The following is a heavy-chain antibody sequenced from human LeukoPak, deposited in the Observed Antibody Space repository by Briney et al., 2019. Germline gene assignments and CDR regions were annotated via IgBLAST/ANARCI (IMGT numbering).Heavy chain of an antibody. CDR2: ISGSGGST. J-gene: IGHJ4*02. D-gene: IGHD1-20*01. Sequence: PGGSLRLSCAASGFTFSSYAMSWVRQAPGKGLEWVSAISGSGGSTYYADSVKGRFTISRDNSKNTLYLQMNSLRAEDTAVYYCAKARIHNWNDASGVFGYWGQGTLVTVSS. CDR3: AKARIHNWNDASGVFGY. CDR1: GFTFSSYA. V-gene: IGHV3-23*01.